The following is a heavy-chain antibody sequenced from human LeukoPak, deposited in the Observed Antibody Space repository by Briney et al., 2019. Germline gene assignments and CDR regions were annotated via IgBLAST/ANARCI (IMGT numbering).Heavy chain of an antibody. CDR2: IYYSGCT. V-gene: IGHV4-59*01. Sequence: KPSETLSLTCAVYGGSFSGYYWSWIRQPPGKGLEWIGYIYYSGCTNYNPSLKSRVTISVDTSKNQFSLKLSSVTAADTAVYYCAREWAAAGRYGMDVWGQGTTVTVSS. D-gene: IGHD6-13*01. CDR3: AREWAAAGRYGMDV. J-gene: IGHJ6*02. CDR1: GGSFSGYY.